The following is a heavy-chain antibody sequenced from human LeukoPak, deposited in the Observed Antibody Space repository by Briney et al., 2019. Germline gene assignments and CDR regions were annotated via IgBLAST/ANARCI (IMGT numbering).Heavy chain of an antibody. CDR3: AKPTYDILTGYLYYFDY. J-gene: IGHJ4*02. CDR2: ISVSGCIT. V-gene: IGHV3-23*01. D-gene: IGHD3-9*01. Sequence: PGGSLRLSCAASGFTFSSYAMSWVRQAPGKGLEWVSAISVSGCITYYADSVKGRLTISRDNSKNTLYLQMNSLRAEDTAVYYCAKPTYDILTGYLYYFDYWGQGTLVTVSS. CDR1: GFTFSSYA.